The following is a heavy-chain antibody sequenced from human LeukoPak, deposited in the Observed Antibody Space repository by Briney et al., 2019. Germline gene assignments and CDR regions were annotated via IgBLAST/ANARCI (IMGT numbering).Heavy chain of an antibody. Sequence: GGSLRLSCAASGFTFSSYGMNWVRQAPGKGLEWVSSISSSSSYIYYADSVKGRFTISRDNAKNSLYLQMNSLRAEDTAVYYCARVLSRSMTTVVTYFDYWGQGTLVTVSS. D-gene: IGHD4-23*01. CDR2: ISSSSSYI. CDR3: ARVLSRSMTTVVTYFDY. CDR1: GFTFSSYG. V-gene: IGHV3-21*01. J-gene: IGHJ4*02.